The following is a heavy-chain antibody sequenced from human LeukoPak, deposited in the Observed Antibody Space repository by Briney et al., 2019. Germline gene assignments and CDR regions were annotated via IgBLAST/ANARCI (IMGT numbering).Heavy chain of an antibody. D-gene: IGHD3-16*01. V-gene: IGHV4-39*01. CDR1: GGSISSSSYY. J-gene: IGHJ4*02. CDR2: IYYSGST. CDR3: ARQRGLGPNDY. Sequence: PSETLSLTCTVSGGSISSSSYYWGWIRQPPGKGLEWIGSIYYSGSTYYNPSLKSRVTISVDTSKNQFSLKLSSVTAADTAVYYCARQRGLGPNDYWGQGTLVTVSS.